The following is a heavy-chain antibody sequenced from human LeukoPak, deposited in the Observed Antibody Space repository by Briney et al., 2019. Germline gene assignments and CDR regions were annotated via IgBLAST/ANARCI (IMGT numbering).Heavy chain of an antibody. CDR1: GYTFTGYY. CDR2: INPNSGGT. Sequence: ASVKVFCKASGYTFTGYYMHWVRQAPGQGLEWMGWINPNSGGTNYAQKFQGRVTMTRDTSISTAYMELSRLRSDDTAVYYCARGRHITYYYGSGSYTNWFDPWGQGTLVTVSS. D-gene: IGHD3-10*01. V-gene: IGHV1-2*02. CDR3: ARGRHITYYYGSGSYTNWFDP. J-gene: IGHJ5*02.